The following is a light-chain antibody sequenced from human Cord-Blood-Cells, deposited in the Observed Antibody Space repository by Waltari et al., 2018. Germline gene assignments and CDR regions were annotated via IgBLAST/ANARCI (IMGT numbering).Light chain of an antibody. CDR3: QQSYRTPRT. CDR1: QSISSY. V-gene: IGKV1-39*01. CDR2: AAS. Sequence: DIQMTQSPSSMSASVGDRVTITCRASQSISSYLNWYQQKPGKAPKLMNYAASSLQSGVPSRFSGSGSGTDFTLTISSLEPEDFATYYCQQSYRTPRTFGQGTKVEIK. J-gene: IGKJ1*01.